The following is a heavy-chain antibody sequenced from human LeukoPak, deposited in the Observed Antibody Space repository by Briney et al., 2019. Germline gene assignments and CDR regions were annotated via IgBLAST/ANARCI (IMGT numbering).Heavy chain of an antibody. D-gene: IGHD1-20*01. V-gene: IGHV3-30*04. CDR3: ARGGPNWNPGDY. CDR2: ISFDGSKK. Sequence: GGSLRLSCEASGFTFRHYAMHWVRQAPGKGLEWEAVISFDGSKKDSADSVKGRFTISRDNSKNTLYLQMSSLRGEDTAVYYCARGGPNWNPGDYWGQGTLVTVSS. CDR1: GFTFRHYA. J-gene: IGHJ4*02.